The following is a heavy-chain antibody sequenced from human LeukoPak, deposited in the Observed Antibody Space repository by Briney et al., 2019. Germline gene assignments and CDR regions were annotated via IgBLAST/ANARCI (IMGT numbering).Heavy chain of an antibody. J-gene: IGHJ4*02. V-gene: IGHV4-34*01. D-gene: IGHD6-13*01. CDR2: INHSGST. Sequence: PSEILSLTCAVYGGSFSGYYWSWIRQPPGKGLEWIGEINHSGSTNYNPSLKSRVTISVDTSKNQFSLKLSSVTAADTAVYYCAKEGYSSWGQGTLVTVSS. CDR1: GGSFSGYY. CDR3: AKEGYSS.